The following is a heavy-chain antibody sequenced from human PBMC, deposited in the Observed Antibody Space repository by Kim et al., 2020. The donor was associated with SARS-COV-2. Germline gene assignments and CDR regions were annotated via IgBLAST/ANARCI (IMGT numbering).Heavy chain of an antibody. CDR1: GYRFTSYW. CDR3: ARLDSSSWYPTY. J-gene: IGHJ4*02. Sequence: GESLQISCKGSGYRFTSYWISWVRQMPGKGLEWVGRIDPSDSYTNYSPSFQGHVTISADKSISTAYLQWSSLKASDTAMYYCARLDSSSWYPTYWGQGTLFTVSS. CDR2: IDPSDSYT. D-gene: IGHD6-13*01. V-gene: IGHV5-10-1*01.